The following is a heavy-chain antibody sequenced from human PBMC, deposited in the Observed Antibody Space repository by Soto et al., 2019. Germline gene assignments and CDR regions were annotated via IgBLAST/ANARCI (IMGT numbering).Heavy chain of an antibody. Sequence: EVQLLESGGGLVQPGGSLRLFCAASGFTFRSYFMNWVRQATGKGLEWVASVGGGGDNTFYADSVKSRFTISRDDSQNTPYLQMNSLRAEDTAVYFCAKRDSGSGRSPPLINYWGQGTLVTVSS. CDR1: GFTFRSYF. CDR3: AKRDSGSGRSPPLINY. J-gene: IGHJ4*02. CDR2: VGGGGDNT. V-gene: IGHV3-23*01. D-gene: IGHD3-10*01.